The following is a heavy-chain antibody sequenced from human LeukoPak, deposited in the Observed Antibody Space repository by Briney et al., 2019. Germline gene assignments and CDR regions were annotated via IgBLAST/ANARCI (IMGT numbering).Heavy chain of an antibody. CDR2: FDPEDGET. CDR3: ATDLATAMVKDQSNY. J-gene: IGHJ4*02. V-gene: IGHV1-24*01. CDR1: GYTFTGYF. D-gene: IGHD5-18*01. Sequence: ASVKVSCKASGYTFTGYFMHWGRQAPGKGLEWMGGFDPEDGETIYAQKFQGRVTMTEDTSTDTAYMELSSLTSDDTAVYYCATDLATAMVKDQSNYWGQGTPVTVSS.